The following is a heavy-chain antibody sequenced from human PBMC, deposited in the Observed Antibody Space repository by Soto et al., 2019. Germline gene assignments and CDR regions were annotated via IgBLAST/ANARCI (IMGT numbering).Heavy chain of an antibody. J-gene: IGHJ4*02. V-gene: IGHV4-59*01. D-gene: IGHD3-22*01. CDR2: IYYSGST. Sequence: SETLSLTCAVYGGSFSGYYWSWIRQPPGKGLEWIGYIYYSGSTNYNPSLKSRVTISVDTSKNQFSLKLSSVTAADTAMYYCARVGNEYYYDSSGYYYYFDYWGQGTLVTVSS. CDR3: ARVGNEYYYDSSGYYYYFDY. CDR1: GGSFSGYY.